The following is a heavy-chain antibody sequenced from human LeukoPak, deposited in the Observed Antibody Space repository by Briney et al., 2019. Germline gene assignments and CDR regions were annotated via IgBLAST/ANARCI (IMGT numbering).Heavy chain of an antibody. Sequence: GGSLRLSCAASGFTFSSYSMNWVRQAPGKGLEWVSSISSSSSYIYYADSVKGRFTISRDNAKNPLYLQMNSLRAEDTAVYYCARMRVWGSYRFDYWGQGTLVTVSS. CDR3: ARMRVWGSYRFDY. CDR2: ISSSSSYI. J-gene: IGHJ4*02. CDR1: GFTFSSYS. V-gene: IGHV3-21*01. D-gene: IGHD3-16*02.